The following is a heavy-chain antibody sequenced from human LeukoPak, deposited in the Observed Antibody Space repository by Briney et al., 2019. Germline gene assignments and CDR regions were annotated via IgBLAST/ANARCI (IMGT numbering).Heavy chain of an antibody. CDR1: GITFSNYG. Sequence: PGGSLRLSCAVSGITFSNYGMSWVRQAPGKGLEWVAGISDSGGSTNYADSVKGRFTISRDNPKNTLYLQMNSLRAEDTAVYFCAKRGVVIRVILVGFHKEAYYFDSWGQGALVTVSS. CDR2: ISDSGGST. CDR3: AKRGVVIRVILVGFHKEAYYFDS. V-gene: IGHV3-23*01. J-gene: IGHJ4*02. D-gene: IGHD3-10*01.